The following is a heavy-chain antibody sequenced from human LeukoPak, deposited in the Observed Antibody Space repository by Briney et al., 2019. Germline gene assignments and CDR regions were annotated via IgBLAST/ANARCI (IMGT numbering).Heavy chain of an antibody. CDR3: ATKQWLAPPPDS. J-gene: IGHJ4*02. CDR2: INTDGTVT. Sequence: GGSLRLSCAASGLTFSKYWMLWVRQAPGKGLESVSRINTDGTVTTYADSVKGRFTVSRDNADNIMFLQMNSVRDEDTAVYYCATKQWLAPPPDSWGQGTPVTVSS. D-gene: IGHD6-19*01. V-gene: IGHV3-74*01. CDR1: GLTFSKYW.